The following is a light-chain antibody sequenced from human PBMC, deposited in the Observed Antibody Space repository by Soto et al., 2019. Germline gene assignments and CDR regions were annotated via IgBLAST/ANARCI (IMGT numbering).Light chain of an antibody. CDR3: HHYGYGADT. CDR2: GAS. V-gene: IGKV3-20*01. CDR1: ESVRNNS. J-gene: IGKJ2*01. Sequence: EIVLTQSPGTLSLSPGERATLSCRASESVRNNSLAWYQQKPGQAPRLLIFGASSRATGIPDRFTGSGSGADFSLTISRLEPEDSAVYFCHHYGYGADTFGQGTKLEIK.